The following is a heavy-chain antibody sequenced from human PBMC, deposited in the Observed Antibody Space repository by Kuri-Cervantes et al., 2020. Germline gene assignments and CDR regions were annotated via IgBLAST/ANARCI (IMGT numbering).Heavy chain of an antibody. Sequence: SLKISCAASGFTFDDYAMHWVRQAPGKGLEWVSGISWNSGSIGYADSVKGRFTISRDNSKNTLYLQMNSPRAEDTAVYYCARDWRLRYFDWLDYGMDVWGQGTTVTVSS. V-gene: IGHV3-9*01. CDR3: ARDWRLRYFDWLDYGMDV. D-gene: IGHD3-9*01. J-gene: IGHJ6*02. CDR2: ISWNSGSI. CDR1: GFTFDDYA.